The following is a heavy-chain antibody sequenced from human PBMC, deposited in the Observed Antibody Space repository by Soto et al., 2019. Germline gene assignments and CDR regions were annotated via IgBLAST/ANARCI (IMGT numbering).Heavy chain of an antibody. D-gene: IGHD3-16*01. CDR3: TIEVQPWARGEFDC. CDR1: GFALSSHS. V-gene: IGHV3-21*02. Sequence: EVQLVESGGGLVQPGGSLRLSCAASGFALSSHSMNWVRQAPGKGLEWVSLISSNSEDKFYADAVKGRFTISRDNAENSVWLQLDGLRVEDTAVYYCTIEVQPWARGEFDCWGQGALVTVSS. J-gene: IGHJ4*02. CDR2: ISSNSEDK.